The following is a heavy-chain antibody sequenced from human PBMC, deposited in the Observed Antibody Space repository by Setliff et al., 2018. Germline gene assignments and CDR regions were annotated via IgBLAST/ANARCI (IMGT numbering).Heavy chain of an antibody. D-gene: IGHD3-3*01. Sequence: SSETLSLTCTVSDGSSSSHYWSWIRQPPGKGLEWIGYIHFSGTTNYNPSLKSRLTISVDTSKNQFSLNLSSVTAADTAVYYCARMSGFLYMDVWDNGTTVTVSS. V-gene: IGHV4-4*09. CDR2: IHFSGTT. J-gene: IGHJ6*03. CDR1: DGSSSSHY. CDR3: ARMSGFLYMDV.